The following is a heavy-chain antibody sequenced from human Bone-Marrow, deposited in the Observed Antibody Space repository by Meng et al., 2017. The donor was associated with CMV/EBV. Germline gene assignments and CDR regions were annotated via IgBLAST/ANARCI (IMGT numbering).Heavy chain of an antibody. J-gene: IGHJ4*02. CDR3: ARDDVWL. V-gene: IGHV3-23*01. D-gene: IGHD5-12*01. Sequence: GESLKISCVASGFTFSSHAMSWVRQAPGKGLDWVSAISGGGGSTYYADSVKGRFTISRDNAKNSLYLQMNSLRAEDTAVYYCARDDVWLWGQGTLVTVSS. CDR1: GFTFSSHA. CDR2: ISGGGGST.